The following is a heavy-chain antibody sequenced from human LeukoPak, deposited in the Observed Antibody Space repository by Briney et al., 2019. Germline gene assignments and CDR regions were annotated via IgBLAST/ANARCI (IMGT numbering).Heavy chain of an antibody. V-gene: IGHV3-30*04. CDR2: ISYDGSNK. CDR1: GFTFSSYA. D-gene: IGHD3-16*01. Sequence: GGSLRLSCAASGFTFSSYAMHWVRQAPGKGLEGVAVISYDGSNKYYADSVKGRFTISRDNSKNTLYLQMNSLRAEDTAVYYCARGGRGSSRSYYYMDVWGKGSTVTVSS. J-gene: IGHJ6*03. CDR3: ARGGRGSSRSYYYMDV.